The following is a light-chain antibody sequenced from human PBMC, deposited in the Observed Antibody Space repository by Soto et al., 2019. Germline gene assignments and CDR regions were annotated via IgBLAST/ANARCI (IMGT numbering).Light chain of an antibody. Sequence: DIQITQSPSSLSESVGDRVTITCQASQDITNYLNWYQQKPGKAPRLLLYDASSLETGVPSRFSGSGSGTDFTFTISSLQPEDIATYYCQHYDHLPITFGQGTRLEIK. V-gene: IGKV1-33*01. CDR1: QDITNY. CDR2: DAS. CDR3: QHYDHLPIT. J-gene: IGKJ5*01.